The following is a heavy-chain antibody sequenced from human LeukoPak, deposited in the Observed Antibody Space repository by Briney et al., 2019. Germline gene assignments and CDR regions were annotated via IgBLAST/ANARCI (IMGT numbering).Heavy chain of an antibody. Sequence: GGSLRLSCAASGFSFSSYSMHWVRQAPGKGLEWVSSISGRSDGPYYADSVKGRFTTSRDNSKSTMYLQINSVRAEDAAVYYCAKDPLNYGGHYFDNWGQGTRVTVSS. CDR1: GFSFSSYS. D-gene: IGHD4-23*01. CDR3: AKDPLNYGGHYFDN. V-gene: IGHV3-23*01. CDR2: ISGRSDGP. J-gene: IGHJ4*02.